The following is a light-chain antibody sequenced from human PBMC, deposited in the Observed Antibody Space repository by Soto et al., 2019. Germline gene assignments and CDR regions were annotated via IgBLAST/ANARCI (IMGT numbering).Light chain of an antibody. CDR2: YDD. CDR1: SSNIGNNA. CDR3: AAWDDSLKGPL. Sequence: QSVLTQPPSVSEAPRQRVTISCSGSSSNIGNNAVNWYQQLPGKAPKLLIFYDDLLPSGVSDRFSGSKSGTSASLAISGLQSEDEADYYCAAWDDSLKGPLFGTGTKLTVL. J-gene: IGLJ1*01. V-gene: IGLV1-36*01.